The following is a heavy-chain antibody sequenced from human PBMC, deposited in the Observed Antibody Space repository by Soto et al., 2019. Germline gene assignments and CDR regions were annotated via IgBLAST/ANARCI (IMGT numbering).Heavy chain of an antibody. J-gene: IGHJ2*01. CDR3: VNNRVVGRYTNWSFAS. V-gene: IGHV3-23*01. Sequence: EVQLLDSGGGLVQPGGSLRLSCAASGFTFSCCAMSWVRQAPGKGLEWVSTIHGDGDYMQYTDSVKGRFTISRDNSRNTLYLQMASLRGDHTAVYYCVNNRVVGRYTNWSFASWGRGTLVTVSS. D-gene: IGHD2-8*01. CDR2: IHGDGDYM. CDR1: GFTFSCCA.